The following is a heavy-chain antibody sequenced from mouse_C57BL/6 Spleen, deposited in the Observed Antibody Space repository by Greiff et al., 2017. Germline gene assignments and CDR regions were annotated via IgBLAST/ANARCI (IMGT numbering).Heavy chain of an antibody. J-gene: IGHJ3*01. V-gene: IGHV5-4*03. Sequence: EVKLVESGGGLVKPGGSLKLSCAASGFTFSSYAMSWVRQTPDKRLEWVATISDGGSYTYYPDNVKGRFTISRDNAKNNLYLQMSHLKSEDTAMYYWARGGSRTGPFAYWGQGTLVTVSA. CDR2: ISDGGSYT. CDR1: GFTFSSYA. CDR3: ARGGSRTGPFAY.